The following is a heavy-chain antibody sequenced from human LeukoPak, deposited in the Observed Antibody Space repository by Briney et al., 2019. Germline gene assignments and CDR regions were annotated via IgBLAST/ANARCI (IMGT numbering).Heavy chain of an antibody. CDR2: INHSGST. V-gene: IGHV4-34*01. CDR3: ARRSSGHSRTFLGY. Sequence: SETLSLTCAVYGGSFSGYYWSWIRQPPGKGLEWIGEINHSGSTNYNPSLKSRDTISVDTSKNQFSLKLSSVTAADTAVYYCARRSSGHSRTFLGYWGQGTLVTVSS. D-gene: IGHD5-18*01. CDR1: GGSFSGYY. J-gene: IGHJ4*02.